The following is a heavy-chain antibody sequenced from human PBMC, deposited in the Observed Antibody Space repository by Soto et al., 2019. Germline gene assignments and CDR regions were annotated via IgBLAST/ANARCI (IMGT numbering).Heavy chain of an antibody. D-gene: IGHD2-15*01. CDR2: IWYDGSNK. J-gene: IGHJ4*02. V-gene: IGHV3-33*01. Sequence: GGSLRLSCAASGFTFSSYGMHWVRQAPGKGLEWVAVIWYDGSNKYYADSVKGRFTISRDNSKNTLYLQMNSLRAEDTAVYYCARGLAMDGGSPGFDYWGQGTLVTVSS. CDR3: ARGLAMDGGSPGFDY. CDR1: GFTFSSYG.